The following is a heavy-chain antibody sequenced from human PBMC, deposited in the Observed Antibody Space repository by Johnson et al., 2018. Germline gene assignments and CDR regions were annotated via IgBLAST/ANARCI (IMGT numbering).Heavy chain of an antibody. V-gene: IGHV3-43*01. D-gene: IGHD3-10*01. CDR3: AKPGEYGSGSYLAY. J-gene: IGHJ4*02. CDR2: ISWDGGST. CDR1: GFTFDDYS. Sequence: VQLVQSGGVVVQPGGSLRLSCAASGFTFDDYSMHWVRQAPGKGLEWVSLISWDGGSTYYGDSVKGRFTISRDNSKNSLYLQMNSLRTEDHALYYCAKPGEYGSGSYLAYWGQGTLVTVSS.